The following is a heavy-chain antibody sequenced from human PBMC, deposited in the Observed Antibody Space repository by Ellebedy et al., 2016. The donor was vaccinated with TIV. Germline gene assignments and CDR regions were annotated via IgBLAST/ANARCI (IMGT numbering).Heavy chain of an antibody. J-gene: IGHJ4*02. CDR3: AKSNSWFRFDY. D-gene: IGHD6-19*01. V-gene: IGHV3-11*01. CDR1: GFSFSDYY. CDR2: ISMSGTTI. Sequence: PGGSLRLSCAASGFSFSDYYMSWIRQAPGKGLEWISYISMSGTTIYHAGSVKGRFTISRDNAKNSLYLQMNSLRAEDTAVYYCAKSNSWFRFDYWGQGTLVTVSS.